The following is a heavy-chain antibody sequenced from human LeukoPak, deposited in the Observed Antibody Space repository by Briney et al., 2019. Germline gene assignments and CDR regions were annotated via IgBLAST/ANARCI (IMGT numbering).Heavy chain of an antibody. Sequence: ASVKVSCKASGYTFNTYGITWVRQAPGQGLEWMGWISGYNGKTKYAQNLQDRVTKTTDTSTTTAYMELRSLRSDDTAVYYCARAGAVVDNWYDPWGQGTLVTVSS. CDR1: GYTFNTYG. V-gene: IGHV1-18*01. D-gene: IGHD2-15*01. J-gene: IGHJ5*02. CDR3: ARAGAVVDNWYDP. CDR2: ISGYNGKT.